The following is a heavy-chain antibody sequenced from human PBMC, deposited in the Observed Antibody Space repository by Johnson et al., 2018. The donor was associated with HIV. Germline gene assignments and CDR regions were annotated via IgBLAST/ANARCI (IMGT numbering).Heavy chain of an antibody. Sequence: VQLVESGGGLVKPGGSPRLSCAASGFTFRSYWMHWVRQAPGKGLVWVSRINSDGSSTRYADSVKGRFTISRDNAKNTLYLQMNSLRAEDTAVYYCASSAPGLLPNDAFDIWGQGTMVTVSS. CDR3: ASSAPGLLPNDAFDI. CDR1: GFTFRSYW. CDR2: INSDGSST. D-gene: IGHD2-15*01. J-gene: IGHJ3*02. V-gene: IGHV3-74*02.